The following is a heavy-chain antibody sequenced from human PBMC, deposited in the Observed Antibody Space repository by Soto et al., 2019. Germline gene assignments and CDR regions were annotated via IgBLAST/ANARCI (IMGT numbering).Heavy chain of an antibody. D-gene: IGHD1-26*01. CDR1: GFGFTSYW. CDR3: ARHLAIVGPYGYAYYYGMDV. J-gene: IGHJ6*02. Sequence: PGESLKISCKGSGFGFTSYWIGCVRQMPGKGMEWMGIIYPGDSDTRYSPSFQGQVTISADKSISTAYLQWSSLKASDTAMYYCARHLAIVGPYGYAYYYGMDVWGQGTTVTVSS. CDR2: IYPGDSDT. V-gene: IGHV5-51*01.